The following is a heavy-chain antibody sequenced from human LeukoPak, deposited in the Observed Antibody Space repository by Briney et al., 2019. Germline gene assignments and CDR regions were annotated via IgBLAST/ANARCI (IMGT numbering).Heavy chain of an antibody. V-gene: IGHV3-48*04. CDR2: IDSSSGTI. CDR1: GFSFSPYS. J-gene: IGHJ5*02. D-gene: IGHD3-22*01. CDR3: AKDSRLRAAAGRDSSGYYA. Sequence: GGSLRLSCAGSGFSFSPYSMNWLRQAPGKGLEWISYIDSSSGTIYYADSVRGRFTISRDNAKNSLYLQMNSLRAEDTALYYCAKDSRLRAAAGRDSSGYYAWGQGTLVTVSS.